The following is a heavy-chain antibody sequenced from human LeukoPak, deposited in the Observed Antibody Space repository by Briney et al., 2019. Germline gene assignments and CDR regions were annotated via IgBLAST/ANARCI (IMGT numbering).Heavy chain of an antibody. CDR2: IYYSGST. CDR3: ARDLYCSGGSCYYLSHAFDI. J-gene: IGHJ3*02. CDR1: GGSISSSSYY. Sequence: PSETLSLTCTVSGGSISSSSYYWGWIRQPPGKGLEWIGGIYYSGSTYYNPSLKSRVTISVDTSKNQFSLKLSSVTAADTAVYYCARDLYCSGGSCYYLSHAFDIWGQGTMVTVSS. D-gene: IGHD2-15*01. V-gene: IGHV4-39*07.